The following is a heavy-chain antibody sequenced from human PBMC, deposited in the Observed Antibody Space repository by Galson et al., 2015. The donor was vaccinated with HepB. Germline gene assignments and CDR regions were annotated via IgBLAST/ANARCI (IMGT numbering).Heavy chain of an antibody. J-gene: IGHJ4*02. Sequence: SLRLSCAASGFTLSNYAMSWVRQAPGKGLEWVSAIDGSGAYTCYADSVKGRFTISRDNSKNTLYLQVNSLRAEDTAVYYCAKGSSGGRPYYFDYWGQGTLVTVSS. D-gene: IGHD2-21*01. CDR3: AKGSSGGRPYYFDY. CDR2: IDGSGAYT. V-gene: IGHV3-23*01. CDR1: GFTLSNYA.